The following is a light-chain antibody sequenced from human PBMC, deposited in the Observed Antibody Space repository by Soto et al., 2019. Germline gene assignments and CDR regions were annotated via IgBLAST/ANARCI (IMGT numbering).Light chain of an antibody. CDR3: QQYNTYPLS. J-gene: IGKJ4*01. CDR1: QSIGKW. CDR2: DAS. V-gene: IGKV1-5*01. Sequence: DIQMTQSPSTLSASVGDRVIITCRASQSIGKWLAWYQQRPGKAPKLLIYDASNLESGVPSRFSGSTSGTEFTLTVSSLQPGDFATYYCQQYNTYPLSFGGGTKVEIK.